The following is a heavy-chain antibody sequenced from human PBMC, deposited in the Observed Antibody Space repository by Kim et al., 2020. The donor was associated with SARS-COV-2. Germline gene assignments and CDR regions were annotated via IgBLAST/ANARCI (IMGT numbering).Heavy chain of an antibody. J-gene: IGHJ6*03. Sequence: VKGRLTIPRHNSKNTLYLQMNSLRAEDTAVYYCARVQLERAYYYYYYMDVWGKGTTVTVSS. V-gene: IGHV3-53*01. D-gene: IGHD1-1*01. CDR3: ARVQLERAYYYYYYMDV.